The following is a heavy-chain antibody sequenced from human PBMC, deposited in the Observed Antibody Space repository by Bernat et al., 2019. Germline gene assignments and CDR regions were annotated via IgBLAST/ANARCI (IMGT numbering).Heavy chain of an antibody. J-gene: IGHJ5*02. Sequence: QVQLQESGPGLVKPSQTLSLTCTVSGGSISSGGYYWSWIRQHPGKGLEWIGYIYYSGSTYYNPSLKSRVTISVDTSKNQFSLKVSSVTAADTAVYYCARGRVQMVQGGSANWFDPWGQGTLVTVSS. CDR3: ARGRVQMVQGGSANWFDP. V-gene: IGHV4-31*03. CDR2: IYYSGST. D-gene: IGHD3-10*01. CDR1: GGSISSGGYY.